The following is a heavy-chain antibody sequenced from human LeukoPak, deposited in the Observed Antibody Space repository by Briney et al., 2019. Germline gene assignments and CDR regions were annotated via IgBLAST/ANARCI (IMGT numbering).Heavy chain of an antibody. Sequence: GGSLRLSCAASGFTFSNAWMSWVRQAPGKGLEWVGRIKSKTDGGTTDYAAPVKGRFTISRDDSKNTLYLQMNSLKTEDTAVYYCTTDISLWFGEYHDYRGQGTLVTVSS. V-gene: IGHV3-15*01. CDR2: IKSKTDGGTT. CDR3: TTDISLWFGEYHDY. J-gene: IGHJ4*02. D-gene: IGHD3-10*01. CDR1: GFTFSNAW.